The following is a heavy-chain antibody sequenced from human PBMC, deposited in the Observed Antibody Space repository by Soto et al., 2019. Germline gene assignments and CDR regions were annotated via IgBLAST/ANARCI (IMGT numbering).Heavy chain of an antibody. CDR1: GGSISSYY. J-gene: IGHJ4*02. CDR3: ARVQSQGPIKIFGVVHYYFDY. V-gene: IGHV4-59*01. CDR2: IYYSGST. D-gene: IGHD3-3*01. Sequence: QVQLQESGPGLVKPSETLSLTCTVSGGSISSYYWSWIRQPPGKGLEWIGYIYYSGSTTYNPSRKSRGTIPVDTSKTKFSLKLSSVTAADTAVYYCARVQSQGPIKIFGVVHYYFDYWGQGTLVTVSS.